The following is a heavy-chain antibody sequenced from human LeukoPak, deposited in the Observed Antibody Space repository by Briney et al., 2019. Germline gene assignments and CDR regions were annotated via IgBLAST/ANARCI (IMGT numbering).Heavy chain of an antibody. V-gene: IGHV3-48*04. CDR1: GFTFSNYW. CDR3: ARSAVSGSDSYFDS. CDR2: IDWDSGTL. Sequence: GGSLRLSCAASGFTFSNYWMSWVRQAPGKGLEWVSSIDWDSGTLYYTDSVRGRFATSRDNAVKSLYLQMNSLRPEDTAFYYCARSAVSGSDSYFDSWGRGTLVTVSS. D-gene: IGHD5-12*01. J-gene: IGHJ4*02.